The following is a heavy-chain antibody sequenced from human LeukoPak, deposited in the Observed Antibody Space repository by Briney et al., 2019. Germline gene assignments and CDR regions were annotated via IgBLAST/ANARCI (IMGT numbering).Heavy chain of an antibody. CDR2: ISSNGGST. CDR1: GFTFSNYA. J-gene: IGHJ4*02. D-gene: IGHD3-16*01. V-gene: IGHV3-64*01. CDR3: ATDSDIYDSLHIDY. Sequence: GGSLRLSWAASGFTFSNYAIHRVRQAPGKGLEYVSAISSNGGSTYYANSVKGRFTISRDNSKNTLYLQMGSLRAEDMAVYYCATDSDIYDSLHIDYCGQGTLVTVSS.